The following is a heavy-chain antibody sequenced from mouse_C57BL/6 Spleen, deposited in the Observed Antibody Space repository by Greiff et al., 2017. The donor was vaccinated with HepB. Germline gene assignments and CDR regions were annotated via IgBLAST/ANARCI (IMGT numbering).Heavy chain of an antibody. V-gene: IGHV1-76*01. Sequence: VQLQQSGAELVRPGASVKLSCKASGYTFTDYYINWVKQRPGQGLEWIARIYPGSGNTYYNEKFKGKATLTAEKSSSTAYMQLSSLTSEDSAVYFCARDGYYFLDYWGQGTSVTVSS. CDR2: IYPGSGNT. CDR3: ARDGYYFLDY. D-gene: IGHD2-3*01. CDR1: GYTFTDYY. J-gene: IGHJ4*01.